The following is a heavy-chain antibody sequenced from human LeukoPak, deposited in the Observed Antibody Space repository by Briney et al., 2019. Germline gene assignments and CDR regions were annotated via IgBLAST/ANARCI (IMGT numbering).Heavy chain of an antibody. CDR3: ARSPAAAGTGPFDY. D-gene: IGHD6-13*01. Sequence: SVKVSCKASGGTFTSYAISWVRQAPGQGLEWMGGIIPIFGTANYAQKFQGRVTITADESTSTAYMELSSLRSEDTAVYYCARSPAAAGTGPFDYWGQGTLVTVSS. V-gene: IGHV1-69*13. J-gene: IGHJ4*02. CDR1: GGTFTSYA. CDR2: IIPIFGTA.